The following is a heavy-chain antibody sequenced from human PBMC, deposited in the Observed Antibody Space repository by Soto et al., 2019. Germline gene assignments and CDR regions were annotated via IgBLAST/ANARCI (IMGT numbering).Heavy chain of an antibody. V-gene: IGHV4-59*01. CDR2: LYYSGST. CDR3: ARVGTGTTFVRNWFDP. D-gene: IGHD1-7*01. J-gene: IGHJ5*02. CDR1: GGSISSNY. Sequence: PSETLSLTCTVSGGSISSNYWSWIRQPPGKGLEWIGFLYYSGSTNYNPSLKSRITITVDTSKNQFSLKLSSVSAADTAVYYCARVGTGTTFVRNWFDPWGQGTLVTVSS.